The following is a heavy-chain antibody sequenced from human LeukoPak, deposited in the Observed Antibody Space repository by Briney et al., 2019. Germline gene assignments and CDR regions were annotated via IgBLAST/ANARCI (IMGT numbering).Heavy chain of an antibody. CDR3: ARLDCLVEGCYNH. CDR1: GDSVTSSY. D-gene: IGHD2-2*02. CDR2: VSSDGTT. J-gene: IGHJ4*02. Sequence: PPEILSLTCSVSGDSVTSSYWNWIRQPPGKGLEWIGYVSSDGTTNYTPSLRSRLIMSVDTAKNDISLILTSVTAADTAIYYCARLDCLVEGCYNHWGRGTLVTVSS. V-gene: IGHV4-59*08.